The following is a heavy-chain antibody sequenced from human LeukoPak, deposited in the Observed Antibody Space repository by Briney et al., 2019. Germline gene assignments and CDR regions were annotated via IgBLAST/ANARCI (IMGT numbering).Heavy chain of an antibody. J-gene: IGHJ5*02. CDR1: GGSFSGYY. D-gene: IGHD2-2*01. CDR2: INHSGST. Sequence: PSETLSLTCAVYGGSFSGYYWSWIRQPPGKGLEWIGEINHSGSTNYIPSLKSRVTILVDTSKNQFSLKLSSVTAADTAVYYCARGREWVGYCSSTSCYLGGNWFDPWGQGTLVTVSS. CDR3: ARGREWVGYCSSTSCYLGGNWFDP. V-gene: IGHV4-34*01.